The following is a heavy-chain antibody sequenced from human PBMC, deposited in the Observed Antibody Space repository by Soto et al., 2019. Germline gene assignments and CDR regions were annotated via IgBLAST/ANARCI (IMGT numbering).Heavy chain of an antibody. J-gene: IGHJ4*01. CDR2: ISSSSSHT. CDR3: AKGSASGSPYYFDY. CDR1: GFTFSSYN. D-gene: IGHD6-25*01. V-gene: IGHV3-21*04. Sequence: GGSLRLSCAASGFTFSSYNMNWVRQAPGKGLEWVSCISSSSSHTYYADSVKGRFTISRDNSKSTLYLQMNTLRAEDTAVYYCAKGSASGSPYYFDYWGHGTLVTVSS.